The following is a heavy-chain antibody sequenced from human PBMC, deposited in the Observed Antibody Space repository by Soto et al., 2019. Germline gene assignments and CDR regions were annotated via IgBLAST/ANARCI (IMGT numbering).Heavy chain of an antibody. CDR3: ARDLRLDS. J-gene: IGHJ4*02. CDR1: GGSISSGGYY. D-gene: IGHD2-21*02. CDR2: IYQSGTP. Sequence: SETLSLTCTVSGGSISSGGYYWYWIRQYPGKGLEWIAYIYQSGTPYYNPSLKSRATISIDRSKNQFSLMLDSVTAADTAVYYCARDLRLDSWGPGTLVTVSS. V-gene: IGHV4-31*03.